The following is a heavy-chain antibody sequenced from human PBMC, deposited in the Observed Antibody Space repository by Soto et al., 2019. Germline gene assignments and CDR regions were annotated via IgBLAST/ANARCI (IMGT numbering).Heavy chain of an antibody. CDR3: ARGKDTVMVNVDY. CDR2: INTDGSSA. J-gene: IGHJ4*02. Sequence: LRLSCEVSGFTFSSHWMHWVRQPPGKGLVWVSRINTDGSSANYVDSVKGRFTISRDNAKNTLYLQMNSLRAEDTAVYFCARGKDTVMVNVDYWGQGYLVTVSS. D-gene: IGHD5-18*01. CDR1: GFTFSSHW. V-gene: IGHV3-74*01.